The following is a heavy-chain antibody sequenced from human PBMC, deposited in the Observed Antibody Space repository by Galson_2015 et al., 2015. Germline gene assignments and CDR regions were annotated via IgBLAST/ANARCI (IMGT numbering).Heavy chain of an antibody. CDR3: ARSAI. CDR2: INRDGTYR. J-gene: IGHJ3*02. Sequence: SLRLSCAASGFTFTSSWMHWVRQVPGKGLVWASGINRDGTYRTYADSVKGRFTISRDNAKNTLSLQMNSLRAEDTAVYYCARSAIWGQGTMVTVSS. CDR1: GFTFTSSW. V-gene: IGHV3-74*01.